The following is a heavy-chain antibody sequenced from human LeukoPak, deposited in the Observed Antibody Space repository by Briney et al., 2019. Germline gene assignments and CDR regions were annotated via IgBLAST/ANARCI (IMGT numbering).Heavy chain of an antibody. D-gene: IGHD3-9*01. Sequence: SETLSLTCAVYGGSFSGYYWSWIRQPPGKGLEWIGEINHSGSTNYNPSLKSRVTISVDTSKNQFSLKLSSVTAADTAVYYCARGPTLRYIDWLFFDYWGQGTLVTVSS. CDR1: GGSFSGYY. J-gene: IGHJ4*02. CDR3: ARGPTLRYIDWLFFDY. CDR2: INHSGST. V-gene: IGHV4-34*01.